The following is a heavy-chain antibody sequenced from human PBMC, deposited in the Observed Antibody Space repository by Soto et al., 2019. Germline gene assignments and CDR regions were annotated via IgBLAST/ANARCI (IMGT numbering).Heavy chain of an antibody. CDR1: GFTFSSYS. D-gene: IGHD5-18*01. CDR2: ISSSSNYI. CDR3: ARVAYSYDVMDG. Sequence: EVQLVESGGGLVKPGGSLRLSCGASGFTFSSYSMNWVRQAPGKGLEWVSSISSSSNYIYYADSVKGRFTISRDNAKNSLYLQMNSLRAEDTAVYYCARVAYSYDVMDGWGQGTTVTVSS. J-gene: IGHJ6*02. V-gene: IGHV3-21*01.